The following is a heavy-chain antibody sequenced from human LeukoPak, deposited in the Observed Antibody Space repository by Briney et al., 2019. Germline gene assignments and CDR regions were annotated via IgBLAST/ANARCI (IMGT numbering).Heavy chain of an antibody. CDR1: GGSISSYY. CDR2: IYYSGST. CDR3: ARDTLDYFDY. J-gene: IGHJ4*02. Sequence: SETLSHTCTVSGGSISSYYWSWIRQPPGKGLEWIGYIYYSGSTNYNPSLKSRVTISVDTSKNQFSLKLSSVTAADTAVYYCARDTLDYFDYWGQGTLVTVSS. V-gene: IGHV4-59*01.